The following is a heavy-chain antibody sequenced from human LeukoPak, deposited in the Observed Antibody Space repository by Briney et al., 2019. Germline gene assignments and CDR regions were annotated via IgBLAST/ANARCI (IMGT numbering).Heavy chain of an antibody. V-gene: IGHV3-23*01. CDR3: ARAGYGDLDDAFDI. CDR2: ISDSGGTT. J-gene: IGHJ3*02. D-gene: IGHD4-17*01. Sequence: GGSLRLSCAVSGITLSNYGMSWVRQAPGKGLEWVAGISDSGGTTNYADSVKGRFTISRDNAKNTLYLQMNSLRAEDTAVYYCARAGYGDLDDAFDIWGQGTMVTVSS. CDR1: GITLSNYG.